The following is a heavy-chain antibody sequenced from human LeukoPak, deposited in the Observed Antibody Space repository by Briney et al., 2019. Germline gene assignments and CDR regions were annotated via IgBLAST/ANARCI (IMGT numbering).Heavy chain of an antibody. CDR1: GFTFSSYA. J-gene: IGHJ5*02. CDR3: AKDGLKGGVNWFDP. D-gene: IGHD3-16*01. Sequence: GGSLRLSCAASGFTFSSYAMSWVRQAPGKGLEWVSAISGSGGSTYYADSVKGRFTITRDNSKNTLYLQMNSLRAEDTAVYYCAKDGLKGGVNWFDPWGQGTLVTVSS. V-gene: IGHV3-23*01. CDR2: ISGSGGST.